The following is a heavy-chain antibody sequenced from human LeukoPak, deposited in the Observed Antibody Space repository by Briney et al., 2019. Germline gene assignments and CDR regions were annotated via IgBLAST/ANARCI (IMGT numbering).Heavy chain of an antibody. CDR1: GFTFINAW. CDR2: IKNRADGGTT. Sequence: GGSLRLSCAASGFTFINAWMSWVRQSPGKGLEWVARIKNRADGGTTDYAAFVKGRFTISRDDYNSILYLQLNSARADDTAVYYCAKDPNYYDTNAFDTWGQGTMVTVSS. CDR3: AKDPNYYDTNAFDT. J-gene: IGHJ3*02. D-gene: IGHD3-22*01. V-gene: IGHV3-15*01.